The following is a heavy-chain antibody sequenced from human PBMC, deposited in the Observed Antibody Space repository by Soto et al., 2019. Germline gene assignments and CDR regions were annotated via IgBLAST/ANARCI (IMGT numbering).Heavy chain of an antibody. CDR2: ISYDGSNP. V-gene: IGHV3-30*02. CDR3: AKDQASGQGSFDS. J-gene: IGHJ4*02. CDR1: GFTFNIYG. Sequence: EGSLRRSCAASGFTFNIYGMHWVRQAQDKGLECVALISYDGSNPYYADSLKGRSTISRDNSKNTLFLQMNSLRADDTAVYYCAKDQASGQGSFDSWGQGALVTVSA.